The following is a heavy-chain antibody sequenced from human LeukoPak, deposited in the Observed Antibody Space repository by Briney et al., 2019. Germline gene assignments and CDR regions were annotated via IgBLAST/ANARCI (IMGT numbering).Heavy chain of an antibody. CDR3: ARGFRDGFKFDY. V-gene: IGHV4-34*01. J-gene: IGHJ4*02. CDR2: INHSGST. D-gene: IGHD5-24*01. Sequence: SETLSLTCAVYGGSFSGYYWSWIRQPPGKGLEWIGEINHSGSTNYNPSLKSRVTISVDTSKNQFSLKLSSVTAADTAVYYCARGFRDGFKFDYWGQGTLVTVSS. CDR1: GGSFSGYY.